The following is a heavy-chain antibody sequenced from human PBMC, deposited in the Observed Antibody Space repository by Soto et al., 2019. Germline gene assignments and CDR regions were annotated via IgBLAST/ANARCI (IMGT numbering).Heavy chain of an antibody. V-gene: IGHV3-48*02. CDR2: ISYGVSII. Sequence: SLRLSCAASGFTFSSYSMNWVRQAPGKGLEWVSYISYGVSIIYYADSVKGRFTISRDNAKNSLYLQMNSLRDEDTAVYYCARDQGSGWENHYWXQGTMVTVSS. D-gene: IGHD6-19*01. CDR1: GFTFSSYS. CDR3: ARDQGSGWENHY. J-gene: IGHJ4*02.